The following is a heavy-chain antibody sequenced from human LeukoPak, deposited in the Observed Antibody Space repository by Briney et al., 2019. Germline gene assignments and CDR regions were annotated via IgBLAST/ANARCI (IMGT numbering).Heavy chain of an antibody. V-gene: IGHV3-13*04. CDR2: IGTAGDT. D-gene: IGHD3-22*01. Sequence: PGGSLRLSCAASGFTLSSYDMHWVRQATGKGLEWVSGIGTAGDTYYPDSVKGRFTISRENAKNALYLQVNSLRVEDTAVYYCARVDSSGLSDWGQGTLVTVSS. CDR3: ARVDSSGLSD. J-gene: IGHJ4*02. CDR1: GFTLSSYD.